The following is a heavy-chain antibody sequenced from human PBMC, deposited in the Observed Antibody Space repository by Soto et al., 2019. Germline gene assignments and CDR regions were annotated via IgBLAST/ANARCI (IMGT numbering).Heavy chain of an antibody. CDR1: GLSLSTSGEA. CDR3: AHYVSTSPAGWFAP. D-gene: IGHD3-10*02. Sequence: QITLKESGPTLVKPTQTLTLTCTFSGLSLSTSGEAVGWIRQPPGKALDWLALIYWDDDKRYNPALKTRLTITKETSKNQVVLTLTTTDPVDTATYYCAHYVSTSPAGWFAPWGQGILVPVSP. CDR2: IYWDDDK. J-gene: IGHJ5*02. V-gene: IGHV2-5*02.